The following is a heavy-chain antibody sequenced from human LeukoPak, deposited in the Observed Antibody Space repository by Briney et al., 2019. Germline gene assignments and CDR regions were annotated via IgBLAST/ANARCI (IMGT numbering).Heavy chain of an antibody. CDR2: IGDSGDII. V-gene: IGHV3-23*01. D-gene: IGHD4-17*01. CDR1: GFTFSNYA. Sequence: GGSLRLSCAASGFTFSNYAMSWVRQAPGKGLEWVSVIGDSGDIIYYADSVKGRFTISRDNSKNTLYLQMSSLRAEDTAVYYCAKDRHDGDYIADFDNWGQGTLVTVSS. CDR3: AKDRHDGDYIADFDN. J-gene: IGHJ4*02.